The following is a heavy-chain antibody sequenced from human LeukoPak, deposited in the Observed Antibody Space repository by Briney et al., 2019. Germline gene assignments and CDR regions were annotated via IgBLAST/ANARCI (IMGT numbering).Heavy chain of an antibody. Sequence: ASVKVSCKASGGTFSSYAISWVRQAPGQGLEWMGRIIPILGIANYAQKFQGRVTITADKSTSTAYMELSSLRSEDTAVYYCARGGGCGGDCYSVLETSTFFDYWGQGTLVTVSS. V-gene: IGHV1-69*04. D-gene: IGHD2-21*02. CDR1: GGTFSSYA. CDR3: ARGGGCGGDCYSVLETSTFFDY. CDR2: IIPILGIA. J-gene: IGHJ4*02.